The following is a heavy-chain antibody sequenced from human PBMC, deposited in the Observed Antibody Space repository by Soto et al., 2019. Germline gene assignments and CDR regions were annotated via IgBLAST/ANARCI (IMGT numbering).Heavy chain of an antibody. D-gene: IGHD2-2*01. V-gene: IGHV4-59*01. Sequence: WTWRRQPPGKGLEWIGDIYYSGSTNYSPSLKSRVTISVDTSKGQFSLKLISVTAADTAIYYCARRTSARGFFDYWGQGTLVTVSS. CDR3: ARRTSARGFFDY. J-gene: IGHJ4*02. CDR2: IYYSGST.